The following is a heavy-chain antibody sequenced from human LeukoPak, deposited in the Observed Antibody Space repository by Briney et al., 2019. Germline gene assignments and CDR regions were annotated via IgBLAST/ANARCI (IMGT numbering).Heavy chain of an antibody. D-gene: IGHD3-10*01. V-gene: IGHV3-74*01. Sequence: GGSLRLSCAASGNYWMHWVRQVPGKGLVWVSHINSDGSWTSYADSAKGRFTISRDNSKNTLYLQMNSLRAEDTAVYYCARADGLLLWFGELGFDYWGQGTLVTVSS. J-gene: IGHJ4*02. CDR2: INSDGSWT. CDR3: ARADGLLLWFGELGFDY. CDR1: GNYW.